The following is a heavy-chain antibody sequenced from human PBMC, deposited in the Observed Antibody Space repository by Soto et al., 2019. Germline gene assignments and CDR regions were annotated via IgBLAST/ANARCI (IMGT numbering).Heavy chain of an antibody. D-gene: IGHD4-17*01. Sequence: PGGSLRLSCAASGFTVSSNYMSWVRQAPGKGLEWVSVIYSGGSTYYADSVKGRFTISRHNSKNTLYLQMNSLRAEDTAVYYCARGHLNYGDYDYYFDYWGQGTLVTVSS. J-gene: IGHJ4*02. V-gene: IGHV3-53*04. CDR3: ARGHLNYGDYDYYFDY. CDR2: IYSGGST. CDR1: GFTVSSNY.